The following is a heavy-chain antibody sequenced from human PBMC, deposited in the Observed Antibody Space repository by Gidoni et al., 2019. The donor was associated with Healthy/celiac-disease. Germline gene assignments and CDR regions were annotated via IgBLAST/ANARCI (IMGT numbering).Heavy chain of an antibody. J-gene: IGHJ6*02. Sequence: QVQLVQSGAEVKKPGSSVKVSCKASGGTFSSYTISWVRQAPGQGLEWMGRIIPILGIANYAQKFQGRVTITADKSTSTAYMELSSLRSEDTAVYYCASGPRGRYYYGMDVWGQGTTVTVSS. V-gene: IGHV1-69*02. CDR1: GGTFSSYT. CDR3: ASGPRGRYYYGMDV. D-gene: IGHD3-10*01. CDR2: IIPILGIA.